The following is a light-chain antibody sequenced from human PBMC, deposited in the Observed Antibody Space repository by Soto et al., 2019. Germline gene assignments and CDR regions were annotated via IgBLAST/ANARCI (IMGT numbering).Light chain of an antibody. J-gene: IGKJ1*01. CDR1: ESISSN. CDR3: QRYNSWTGT. V-gene: IGKV3-15*01. CDR2: AAS. Sequence: EIVMTQSPATLSVSPGERATLSCRASESISSNVAWYQQRPGQAPRLLIYAASTRATGVPARFSGSASGTEFTLTISSLQSEDFAIYYCQRYNSWTGTFGQGTKVEIK.